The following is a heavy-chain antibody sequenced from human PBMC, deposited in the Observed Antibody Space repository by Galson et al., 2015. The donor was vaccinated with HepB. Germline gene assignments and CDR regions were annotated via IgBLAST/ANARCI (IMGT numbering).Heavy chain of an antibody. CDR1: GYTFTGYY. CDR2: INPNSGGT. V-gene: IGHV1-2*04. Sequence: SVKVSCKASGYTFTGYYMHWVRQAPGQGLEWMGWINPNSGGTNYAQKFQGWVTMTRDTSISTAYMELSRLRSDDTAVYYCARGYSRVSLKMGYWGQGTLVTVSS. D-gene: IGHD3-10*01. CDR3: ARGYSRVSLKMGY. J-gene: IGHJ4*02.